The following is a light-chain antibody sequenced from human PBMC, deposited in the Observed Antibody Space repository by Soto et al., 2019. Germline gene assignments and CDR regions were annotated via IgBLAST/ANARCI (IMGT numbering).Light chain of an antibody. CDR3: SSYTSSSTLE. CDR1: SSDVGYYNF. Sequence: QSVLTQPASVSGSPGQSITISCTGTSSDVGYYNFVSWYQQHPGKAPKLMIYEVSNRPSGVSNRFSGSKSGNTASLTISGLQAEDEADYYCSSYTSSSTLEFGGGTKSPS. J-gene: IGLJ2*01. CDR2: EVS. V-gene: IGLV2-14*01.